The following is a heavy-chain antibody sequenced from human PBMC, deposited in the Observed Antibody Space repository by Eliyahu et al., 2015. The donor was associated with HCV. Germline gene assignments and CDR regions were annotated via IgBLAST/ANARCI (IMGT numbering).Heavy chain of an antibody. CDR1: GGXITTYY. Sequence: QVQLQESGPGLVKPSATLSLTCXVPGGXITTYYWGWIRPPPGKGLEWIGYIHYSGSTNYNPSLKSRVTISVDTSKNQXSLNLTSVTAADTAVYYCASGGGGIAVAGTGGWFDPWGQGTLVTVSS. D-gene: IGHD6-19*01. J-gene: IGHJ5*02. V-gene: IGHV4-59*01. CDR2: IHYSGST. CDR3: ASGGGGIAVAGTGGWFDP.